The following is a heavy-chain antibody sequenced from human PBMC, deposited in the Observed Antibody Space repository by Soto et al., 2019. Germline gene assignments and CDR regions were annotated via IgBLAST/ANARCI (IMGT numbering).Heavy chain of an antibody. J-gene: IGHJ4*02. Sequence: EVQLVESGGGLVQPGGSLRLSCVVSGFAFSNYWMSWVRQAPGKGLEWVANIKQDGSETYYVDSVKGRFTISRDNAKNSLYLQMTNLRGEDTAVYYCARGWATVAGTEDNWGQGTLVIVSS. CDR2: IKQDGSET. CDR1: GFAFSNYW. D-gene: IGHD6-19*01. CDR3: ARGWATVAGTEDN. V-gene: IGHV3-7*01.